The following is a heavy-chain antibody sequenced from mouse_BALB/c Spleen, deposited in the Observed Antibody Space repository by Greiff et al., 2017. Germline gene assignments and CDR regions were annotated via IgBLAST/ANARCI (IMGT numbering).Heavy chain of an antibody. CDR2: IRNKANGYTT. Sequence: EVMLVESGGGLVQPGGSLRLSCATSGFTFTDYYMSWVRQPPGKALEWLGFIRNKANGYTTEYSASVKGRFTISRDNSQSILYLQMNTLRAEDSATYYCATPGKGPYAMDYWGQGTSVTVSS. D-gene: IGHD3-3*01. CDR3: ATPGKGPYAMDY. CDR1: GFTFTDYY. J-gene: IGHJ4*01. V-gene: IGHV7-3*02.